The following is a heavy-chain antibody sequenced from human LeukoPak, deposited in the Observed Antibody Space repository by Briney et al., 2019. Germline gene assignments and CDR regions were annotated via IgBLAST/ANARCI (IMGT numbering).Heavy chain of an antibody. D-gene: IGHD3-22*01. J-gene: IGHJ4*02. CDR3: ARGQDDRSGTFDY. CDR1: GDSVSSGSYY. Sequence: PSGTLSLTCTVSGDSVSSGSYYLSWIRQPPGKGLDWIAYTSPSGTTNYNPSLKSRVTTSVDTSRTQFSLRLSSVTAADTAVYYCARGQDDRSGTFDYWGQGTLVIVSS. CDR2: TSPSGTT. V-gene: IGHV4-61*01.